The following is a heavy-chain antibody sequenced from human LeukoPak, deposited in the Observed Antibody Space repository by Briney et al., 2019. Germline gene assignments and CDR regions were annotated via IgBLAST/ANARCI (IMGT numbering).Heavy chain of an antibody. CDR2: VSSSGTT. Sequence: SQTLSLTCTVSGVSIRSGESYWGWIRQPPGKGLEWIACVSSSGTTYYNPSLKSRVSISLDTSGNQLSLKLSSVTAADTAVYYCARVSSGATTVDYWGQGTLVTVSS. D-gene: IGHD1-26*01. V-gene: IGHV4-30-4*01. CDR1: GVSIRSGESY. J-gene: IGHJ4*02. CDR3: ARVSSGATTVDY.